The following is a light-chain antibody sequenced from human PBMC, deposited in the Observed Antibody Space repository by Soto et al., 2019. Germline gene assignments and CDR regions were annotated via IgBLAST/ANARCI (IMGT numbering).Light chain of an antibody. CDR2: GAS. Sequence: EIVVTQSPATLSVSPGERATLSCRASQSVSSNLAWYQQKPGQAPRLFIYGASTRATGIPARFSGSGSGTEFTLIISSLQSEDFAVYYCQHYDNWPPWTFGQGTKVDIK. CDR3: QHYDNWPPWT. V-gene: IGKV3-15*01. CDR1: QSVSSN. J-gene: IGKJ1*01.